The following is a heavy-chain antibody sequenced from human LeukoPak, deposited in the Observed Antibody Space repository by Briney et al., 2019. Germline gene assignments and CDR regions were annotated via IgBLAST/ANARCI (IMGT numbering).Heavy chain of an antibody. J-gene: IGHJ6*02. D-gene: IGHD3-22*01. CDR1: GFTFSSYA. Sequence: GGSLRLSCAASGFTFSSYAMSWVRQAPGKGLEWVSAISGSGGSTYYADSVKRRFTISRDNSNNPLYLQMNSLRAEDTAVYYCAKPYYYDSSGYSDYYYGMDVWGQGTTVTVSS. CDR2: ISGSGGST. V-gene: IGHV3-23*01. CDR3: AKPYYYDSSGYSDYYYGMDV.